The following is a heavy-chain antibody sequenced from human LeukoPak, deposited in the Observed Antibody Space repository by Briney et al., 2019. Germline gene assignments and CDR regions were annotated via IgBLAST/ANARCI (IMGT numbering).Heavy chain of an antibody. J-gene: IGHJ6*02. V-gene: IGHV4-4*07. Sequence: SETLSLTCTVSGGSISSYYWSWIRQPAGKGLEWIGRIYTSGSTNYNPSLKSRVTMSVDTSKNQFSLKPSSVTAADTAVYYCARAEYSGSYYYYYGMDVWGQGTTVTVSS. CDR3: ARAEYSGSYYYYYGMDV. CDR2: IYTSGST. D-gene: IGHD1-26*01. CDR1: GGSISSYY.